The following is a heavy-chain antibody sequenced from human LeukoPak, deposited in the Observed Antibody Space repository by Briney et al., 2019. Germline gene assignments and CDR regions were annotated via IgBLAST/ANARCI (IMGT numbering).Heavy chain of an antibody. J-gene: IGHJ4*02. CDR1: GFTFSSYA. CDR2: ICGSGGST. CDR3: ARGTWTPCITGTPPGFDY. Sequence: GGSLRLSCAASGFTFSSYAMSWVRPAPGGGLEWVSAICGSGGSTYYAYSVKGRFTISRDNSKNTLYLQMNSLRAEDTAVYYCARGTWTPCITGTPPGFDYWGQGTLVTVSS. V-gene: IGHV3-23*01. D-gene: IGHD1-20*01.